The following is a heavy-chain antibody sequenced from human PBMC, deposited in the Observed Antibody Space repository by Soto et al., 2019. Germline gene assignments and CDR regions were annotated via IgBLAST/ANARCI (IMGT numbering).Heavy chain of an antibody. CDR1: GFTFSSYA. CDR2: ISYDGSNK. Sequence: GGSLRLSCAASGFTFSSYAMHWVRQAPGKGLEWVAVISYDGSNKYYADSVKGRFTISRDNSKNTLYLQMNSLRAEDTAVYYCARVPGVGIDESDFWSGVFDYWGQGTLVTVSS. CDR3: ARVPGVGIDESDFWSGVFDY. D-gene: IGHD3-3*01. V-gene: IGHV3-30-3*01. J-gene: IGHJ4*02.